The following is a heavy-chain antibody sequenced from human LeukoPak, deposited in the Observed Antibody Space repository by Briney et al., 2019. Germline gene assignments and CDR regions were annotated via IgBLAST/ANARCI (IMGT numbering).Heavy chain of an antibody. J-gene: IGHJ3*02. D-gene: IGHD1-20*01. Sequence: GGSLRLSCAASGFTFSSYGMHWVRQAPGKGLEWVAVISYDGSNKYYADSVKGRFTISRDNSKNTLYLQMNSLRAEDTAVYYCAKAYTWDDGAFDIWGQGTMVTVFS. CDR1: GFTFSSYG. V-gene: IGHV3-30*18. CDR2: ISYDGSNK. CDR3: AKAYTWDDGAFDI.